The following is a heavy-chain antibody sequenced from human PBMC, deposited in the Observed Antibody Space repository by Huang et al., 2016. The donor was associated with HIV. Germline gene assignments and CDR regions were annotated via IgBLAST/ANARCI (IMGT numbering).Heavy chain of an antibody. CDR1: GFSLTNGKMG. D-gene: IGHD4-17*01. J-gene: IGHJ5*02. V-gene: IGHV2-26*01. CDR3: ARGQCDYGDDDYRFDP. CDR2: IYANDEE. Sequence: QVTLKESGPVLVNPTETLTLTCTVSGFSLTNGKMGVSWIRQPPGQALEWLAHIYANDEEAYSTSLKSRHTIVKDTSKGQGGLTMTNMDLVDTGTYFWARGQCDYGDDDYRFDPWGQGTFVTVSS.